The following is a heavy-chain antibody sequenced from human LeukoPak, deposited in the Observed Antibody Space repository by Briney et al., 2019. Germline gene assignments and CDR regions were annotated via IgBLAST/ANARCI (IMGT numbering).Heavy chain of an antibody. CDR2: ISYDGSTK. J-gene: IGHJ4*02. CDR1: GFTFSSYA. CDR3: ARGTSYYYDSSPTIDY. Sequence: GGSLRLSCAASGFTFSSYAMHWVRQAPGKGLEWVALISYDGSTKHYADSVKGRFTISRDNAKNSLYLQMNSLRAEDTAVYYCARGTSYYYDSSPTIDYWGQGTLVTVSS. D-gene: IGHD3-22*01. V-gene: IGHV3-30*04.